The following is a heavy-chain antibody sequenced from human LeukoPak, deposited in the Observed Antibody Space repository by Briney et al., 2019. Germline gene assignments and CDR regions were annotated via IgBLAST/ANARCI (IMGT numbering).Heavy chain of an antibody. CDR3: ARGGSWSYYYDSSGWYFDY. V-gene: IGHV4-59*01. CDR2: IYYSGST. D-gene: IGHD3-22*01. CDR1: GGSISSYY. J-gene: IGHJ4*02. Sequence: SKTLSLTCTVSGGSISSYYWSWIRQPPGKGLERIGYIYYSGSTNYNPSLKSRVTISVDTSKNQFSLKLSSVTAADTAVYYCARGGSWSYYYDSSGWYFDYWGQGTLVTVSS.